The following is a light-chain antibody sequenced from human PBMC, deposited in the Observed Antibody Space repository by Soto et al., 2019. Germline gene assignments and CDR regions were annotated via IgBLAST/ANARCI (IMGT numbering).Light chain of an antibody. CDR1: ESISTY. CDR3: QQSYSTPRP. Sequence: DIQMTQSPSSLSASVGDRVTITCRASESISTYLNWYQQKPGKAPKVLIYGASSLQSGVPSRFSGSGSGTDFTLAINGLQPDDFATYYCQQSYSTPRPFGQGTKVEIK. CDR2: GAS. J-gene: IGKJ1*01. V-gene: IGKV1-39*01.